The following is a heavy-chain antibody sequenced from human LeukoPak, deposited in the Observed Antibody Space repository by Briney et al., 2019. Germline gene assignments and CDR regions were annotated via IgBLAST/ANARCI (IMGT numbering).Heavy chain of an antibody. Sequence: GGSLRLSCAASGFTFSSYAMHWVRQAPGKGLEWVAVISYDGSNKYYADSVKGRFTISRDNSKNTLYPQMNSLRAEDTAVYYCARDPGIEGYSYGYNWFDPWGQGTLVTVSS. CDR1: GFTFSSYA. CDR3: ARDPGIEGYSYGYNWFDP. V-gene: IGHV3-30-3*01. J-gene: IGHJ5*02. CDR2: ISYDGSNK. D-gene: IGHD5-18*01.